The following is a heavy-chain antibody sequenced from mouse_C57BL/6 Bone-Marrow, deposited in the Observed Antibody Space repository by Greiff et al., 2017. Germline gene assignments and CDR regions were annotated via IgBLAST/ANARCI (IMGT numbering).Heavy chain of an antibody. CDR3: ARHLYDSNYEAWFAY. CDR2: ISSGGSYT. CDR1: GFTFSSYG. D-gene: IGHD2-5*01. J-gene: IGHJ3*01. V-gene: IGHV5-6*02. Sequence: DVMLVESGGDLVKPGGSLKLSCAASGFTFSSYGMSWVRQTPDKRLEWVATISSGGSYTYYPDSVKGRFTISRDNAKNTLYLQMSSLKSEDTAMYYCARHLYDSNYEAWFAYWGQGTLVTVSA.